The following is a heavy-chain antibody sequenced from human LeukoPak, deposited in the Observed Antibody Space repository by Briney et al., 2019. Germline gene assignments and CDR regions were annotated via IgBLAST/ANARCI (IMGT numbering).Heavy chain of an antibody. Sequence: GGSLRLSCAASGFTFSSYGMHWVRQAPGKGLEWVAVISYDGSNKYYADSVKGRFTISRDNSKNTLCLQMNSLRAEDTALYYCAKFGGNGWSRGPFFDYWGQGTLVTVSS. CDR2: ISYDGSNK. V-gene: IGHV3-30*18. D-gene: IGHD6-19*01. CDR3: AKFGGNGWSRGPFFDY. J-gene: IGHJ4*02. CDR1: GFTFSSYG.